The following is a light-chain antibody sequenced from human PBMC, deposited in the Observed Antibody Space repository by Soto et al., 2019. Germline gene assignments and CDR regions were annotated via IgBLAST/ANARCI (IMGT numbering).Light chain of an antibody. CDR3: CSYAGRSTVV. J-gene: IGLJ2*01. V-gene: IGLV2-23*01. CDR2: EDI. CDR1: SSDVGSYNL. Sequence: QSALTQPASVSGSPGQSITISCTGTSSDVGSYNLVSWYQQHPGKAPKLMIYEDIKRPSGVSNRFSGSKSGNTASLTISGLQAEDEADYYCCSYAGRSTVVVGGGTKLTVL.